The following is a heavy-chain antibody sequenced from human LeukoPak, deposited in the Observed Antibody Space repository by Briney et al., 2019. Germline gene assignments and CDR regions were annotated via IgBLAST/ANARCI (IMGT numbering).Heavy chain of an antibody. CDR3: TRGGELMNF. D-gene: IGHD1-26*01. V-gene: IGHV4-61*02. CDR2: IYTSGST. CDR1: GGAVNSGNYY. J-gene: IGHJ4*02. Sequence: SQTLSLTCTVSGGAVNSGNYYWTWIRQPAGKRLEWIGRIYTSGSTNYNPSLKSRVTISIDASKNQFSLRLSSVTAADTAVYYCTRGGELMNFWGQGTLVTVSS.